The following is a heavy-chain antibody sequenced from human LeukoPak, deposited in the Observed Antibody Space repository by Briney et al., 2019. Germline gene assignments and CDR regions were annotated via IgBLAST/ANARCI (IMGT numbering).Heavy chain of an antibody. D-gene: IGHD2-2*01. J-gene: IGHJ3*02. V-gene: IGHV4-30-4*01. CDR3: AGASSTRSFNAFDI. Sequence: SQTLSLTCTVSGGSISSADYYWSWIRQPPGKGLEWIGNICHSGSTHYTPSLKSRVTISVDASNSQFSLNLISVTAADTAVYYCAGASSTRSFNAFDIWGQGTMVTVSS. CDR2: ICHSGST. CDR1: GGSISSADYY.